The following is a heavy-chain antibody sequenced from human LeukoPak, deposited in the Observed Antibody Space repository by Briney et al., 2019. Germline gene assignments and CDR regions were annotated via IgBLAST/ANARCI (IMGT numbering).Heavy chain of an antibody. V-gene: IGHV3-7*01. CDR2: IKQDGSKK. CDR1: GFTLSKHW. CDR3: GREWAVDF. Sequence: PGGSLRLSCAASGFTLSKHWMTWVRQAPGKGLECVAIIKQDGSKKYYVNSVKGRFTISRDNAKNSLYLQMNSLRVEDTAVYYCGREWAVDFWGQGTLVTVSS. J-gene: IGHJ4*02.